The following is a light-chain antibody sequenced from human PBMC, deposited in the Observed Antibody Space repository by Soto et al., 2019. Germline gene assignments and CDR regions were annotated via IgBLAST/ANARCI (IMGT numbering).Light chain of an antibody. J-gene: IGKJ1*01. Sequence: IVLTQSPATLSLSPGERATLSCRASQSVSSYLAWYQQKPGQAPRLLIYDASNRATGIPARFSGSGSGTGFTLTISSLEPEDFAVYYCQQRSNWPPRWTFGQGTKV. CDR3: QQRSNWPPRWT. V-gene: IGKV3-11*01. CDR2: DAS. CDR1: QSVSSY.